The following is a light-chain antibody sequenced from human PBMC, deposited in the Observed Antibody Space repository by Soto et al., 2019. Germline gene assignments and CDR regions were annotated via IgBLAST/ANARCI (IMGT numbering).Light chain of an antibody. CDR2: VAS. CDR1: QSVSSN. CDR3: QQYTNWPAYT. V-gene: IGKV3-15*01. Sequence: EIVMTQSPATLSVSPGERATLSCRASQSVSSNLAWYQQTPGQAPRLLIYVASTRATGIPARCSGSGSGTEFTLTHSSLLSEDFAVYYCQQYTNWPAYTFCYGTKLEFK. J-gene: IGKJ2*01.